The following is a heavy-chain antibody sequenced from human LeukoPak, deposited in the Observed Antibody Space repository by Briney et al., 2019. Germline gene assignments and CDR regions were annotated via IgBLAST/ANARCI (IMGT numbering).Heavy chain of an antibody. CDR3: AKDRIVVVPAAIEAFDY. J-gene: IGHJ4*02. Sequence: GGSLRLSCAASGFTFTNSWMHWVRQAPGKGLVWVSRINTDGSSTSYADSVKGRFTISRDNAKSTLYLQMNSLRAEDTAVYYCAKDRIVVVPAAIEAFDYWGQGTLVTVSS. D-gene: IGHD2-2*02. V-gene: IGHV3-74*01. CDR1: GFTFTNSW. CDR2: INTDGSST.